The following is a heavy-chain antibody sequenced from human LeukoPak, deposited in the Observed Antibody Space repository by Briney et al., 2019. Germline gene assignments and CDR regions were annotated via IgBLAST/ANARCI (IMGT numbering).Heavy chain of an antibody. CDR2: ITRRSSYT. D-gene: IGHD1-1*01. CDR1: GFTFSDYQ. Sequence: GGSLRLSCAASGFTFSDYQMSWIRQAPGKGLEWVSYITRRSSYTYYADSVKGRFTISRDNAKNSLYLQMNSLRADDTAVYYCARNWNDDLHYWGQGTLVTVSS. J-gene: IGHJ4*02. V-gene: IGHV3-11*03. CDR3: ARNWNDDLHY.